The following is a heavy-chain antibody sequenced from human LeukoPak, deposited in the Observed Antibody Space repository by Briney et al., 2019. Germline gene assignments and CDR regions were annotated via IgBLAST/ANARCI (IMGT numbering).Heavy chain of an antibody. D-gene: IGHD2-21*02. CDR2: IYTSGST. CDR3: ARDQQLSYCGGDCYPAN. Sequence: PSQTLSLTCTVSGGSISSGSYLWSWIRQPAGKGQEWIGCIYTSGSTDYNPSLQSRVTMSVDTSKNQFSLKLNSVTAADTAVYYCARDQQLSYCGGDCYPANWGQGTLVTVSS. J-gene: IGHJ4*02. V-gene: IGHV4-61*02. CDR1: GGSISSGSYL.